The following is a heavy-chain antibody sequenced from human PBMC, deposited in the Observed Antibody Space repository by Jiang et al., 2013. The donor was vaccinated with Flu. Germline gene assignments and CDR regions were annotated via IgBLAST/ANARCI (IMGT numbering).Heavy chain of an antibody. V-gene: IGHV4-59*01. Sequence: PGLVKPSETLSLTCTVSGGSISSYYWSWIRQPPGKGLEWIGYIYYTGSTKYNPSLKSRVAISVDTSKNQFSLKLTSVTAADTAVYYCAKSLRYYDISGYYSSWGQGTLVTVSS. CDR3: AKSLRYYDISGYYSS. CDR1: GGSISSYY. CDR2: IYYTGST. D-gene: IGHD3-22*01. J-gene: IGHJ4*02.